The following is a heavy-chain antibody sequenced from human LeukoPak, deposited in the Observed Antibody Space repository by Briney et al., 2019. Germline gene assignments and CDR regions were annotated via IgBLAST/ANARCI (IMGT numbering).Heavy chain of an antibody. Sequence: PSETLSLTCTVSGGSVTSSSHYWGWIRQPPGKGLEWIASIYYSGDDYYNPSLKSRVTISVDTSKNQFSLKLSSVTAADTAFYYCARGPLAAAGTLTYYYYGMDVWGQGTTVTVSS. CDR2: IYYSGDD. J-gene: IGHJ6*02. D-gene: IGHD6-13*01. V-gene: IGHV4-39*07. CDR1: GGSVTSSSHY. CDR3: ARGPLAAAGTLTYYYYGMDV.